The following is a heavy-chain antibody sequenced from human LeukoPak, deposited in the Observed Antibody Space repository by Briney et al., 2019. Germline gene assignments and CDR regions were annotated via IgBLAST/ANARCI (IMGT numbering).Heavy chain of an antibody. D-gene: IGHD3-9*01. J-gene: IGHJ5*02. CDR3: ASVPIFQGWFDP. CDR1: GGSISSYY. Sequence: PSETLSLTCTVSGGSISSYYWIWLRQPPGKGLEWIRYIYYSGSTNYNPSLKSRVTISVDTSKNQFSLKLCSVTAADTAVYYCASVPIFQGWFDPWGQGTLVTVSS. V-gene: IGHV4-59*08. CDR2: IYYSGST.